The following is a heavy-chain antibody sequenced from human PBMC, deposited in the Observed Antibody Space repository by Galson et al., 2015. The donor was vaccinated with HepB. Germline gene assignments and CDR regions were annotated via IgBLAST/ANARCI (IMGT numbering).Heavy chain of an antibody. CDR3: ARVGGSLLPYNWFDP. CDR1: GYTFTSYG. D-gene: IGHD6-13*01. V-gene: IGHV1-18*04. CDR2: ISAYNGNT. J-gene: IGHJ5*02. Sequence: SVKVSCKASGYTFTSYGISWVRQAPGQGLEWMGWISAYNGNTNYAQKLQGRVTMTTDTSTSTAYMELRSLRSDDTAVYYCARVGGSLLPYNWFDPWGQGTLVTVSS.